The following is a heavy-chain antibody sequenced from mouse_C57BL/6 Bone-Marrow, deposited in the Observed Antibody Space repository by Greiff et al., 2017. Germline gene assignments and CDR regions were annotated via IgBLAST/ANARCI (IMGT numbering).Heavy chain of an antibody. D-gene: IGHD2-3*01. V-gene: IGHV10-1*01. CDR2: IRSKSNNYAT. Sequence: EVQRVESGGGLVQPKGSLKLSCAASGFSFNTYAMNWVRQAPGKGLEWVARIRSKSNNYATYYADSVKDRFTISRDDSESMLYLQMNNLKTEDTAMYYCVRYGYYAYFDVWGTGTTVTVSS. CDR1: GFSFNTYA. J-gene: IGHJ1*03. CDR3: VRYGYYAYFDV.